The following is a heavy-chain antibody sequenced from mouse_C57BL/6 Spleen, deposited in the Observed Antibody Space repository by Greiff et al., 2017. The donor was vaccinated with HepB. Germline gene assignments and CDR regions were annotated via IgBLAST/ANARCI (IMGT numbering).Heavy chain of an antibody. V-gene: IGHV1-55*01. CDR1: GYTFTSYW. CDR3: ARLYGDYDGYYAMDY. D-gene: IGHD2-13*01. J-gene: IGHJ4*01. Sequence: VQLQQPGAELVKPGASVKMSCKASGYTFTSYWITWVKQRPGQGLEWIGDIYPGSGSTNYNEKFKSKATLTVDTSSSTAYMQLSSLTSEDSAVYYCARLYGDYDGYYAMDYWGQGTSVTVSS. CDR2: IYPGSGST.